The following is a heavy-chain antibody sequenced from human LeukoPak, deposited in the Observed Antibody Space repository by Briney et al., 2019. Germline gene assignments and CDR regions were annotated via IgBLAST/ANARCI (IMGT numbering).Heavy chain of an antibody. Sequence: ASVKVSCKASGYTFTSYGISWVRQAPGQGLEWMGWISAYNGNTNYAQKLQGRVTMTTDTSTSTAYMELRSLRSDDTAVYYCARSEYCSSTSCYTLDYWGQGTLVTVSS. V-gene: IGHV1-18*01. CDR2: ISAYNGNT. J-gene: IGHJ4*02. CDR1: GYTFTSYG. CDR3: ARSEYCSSTSCYTLDY. D-gene: IGHD2-2*02.